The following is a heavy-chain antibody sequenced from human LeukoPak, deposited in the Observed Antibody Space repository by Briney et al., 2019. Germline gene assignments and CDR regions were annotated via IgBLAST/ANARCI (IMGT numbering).Heavy chain of an antibody. CDR3: AKGSSGYFADL. CDR1: GFTFNNYG. CDR2: VSNDGGGT. Sequence: GGSLRLSCAASGFTFNNYGLIWVRQAPGKGLEWVAAVSNDGGGTMYAAFVEGRFTISRDNSKNTLFLQMNSLRAEDTALYYCAKGSSGYFADLWGQGTLVTVSS. D-gene: IGHD3-22*01. J-gene: IGHJ5*02. V-gene: IGHV3-23*01.